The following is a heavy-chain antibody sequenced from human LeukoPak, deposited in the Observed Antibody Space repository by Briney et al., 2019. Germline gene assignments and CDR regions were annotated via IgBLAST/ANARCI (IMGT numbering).Heavy chain of an antibody. CDR2: IYTSGST. CDR3: ARESPGIAAAPAVDY. CDR1: GGSISSYY. V-gene: IGHV4-4*07. J-gene: IGHJ4*02. D-gene: IGHD6-13*01. Sequence: SETLSLTCTVSGGSISSYYWSWLRQPAGKGLEWIGRIYTSGSTNYNPSLKSRVTMSVDTSKNQFSLKLSSVTAADTAVYYCARESPGIAAAPAVDYWGQGTLVTVSS.